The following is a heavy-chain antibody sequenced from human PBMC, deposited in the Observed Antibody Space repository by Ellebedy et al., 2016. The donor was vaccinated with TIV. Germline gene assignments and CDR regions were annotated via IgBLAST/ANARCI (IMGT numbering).Heavy chain of an antibody. Sequence: ASVKVSCXASGYTFTSYYMHWVRQAPGQGLEWMGIINPSGGRTSYAQKFQGRVTMTRDTSTSTVYMELSSLKSEETAVYYCARDLFGGVTADYWGQGTLVTVSS. CDR2: INPSGGRT. J-gene: IGHJ4*02. V-gene: IGHV1-46*01. D-gene: IGHD3-16*01. CDR3: ARDLFGGVTADY. CDR1: GYTFTSYY.